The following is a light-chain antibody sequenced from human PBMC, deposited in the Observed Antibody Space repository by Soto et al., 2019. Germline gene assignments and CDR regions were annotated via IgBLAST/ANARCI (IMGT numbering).Light chain of an antibody. Sequence: QSVLTQSPSASGTPGQRVTISCSGSSSNIGSNTVNWYQQLPGTAPKLLIYSNNQRPSGVPDRFSGSKSGTSASLAISGLQSEDEADYYCAAWDDILNGRVFGTGTKLTVL. V-gene: IGLV1-44*01. J-gene: IGLJ1*01. CDR2: SNN. CDR1: SSNIGSNT. CDR3: AAWDDILNGRV.